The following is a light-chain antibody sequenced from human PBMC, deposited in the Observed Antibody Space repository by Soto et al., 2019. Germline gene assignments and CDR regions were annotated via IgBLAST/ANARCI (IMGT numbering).Light chain of an antibody. Sequence: EIVLTQSPCTLSLSQGERATLSCRASQSVSSSYLAWYQQKPGQAPRLLIYGASSRATGIPDRFSGSGSGTDFTLTISRLEPEDFAVYYCQQYGSSPQTFGQGTKVDIK. CDR3: QQYGSSPQT. CDR1: QSVSSSY. J-gene: IGKJ1*01. CDR2: GAS. V-gene: IGKV3-20*01.